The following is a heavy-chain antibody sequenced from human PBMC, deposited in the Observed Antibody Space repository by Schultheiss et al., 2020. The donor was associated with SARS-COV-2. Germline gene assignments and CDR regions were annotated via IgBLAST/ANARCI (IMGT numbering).Heavy chain of an antibody. V-gene: IGHV4-59*11. CDR3: ARDRGDYVWGSYHNWFDP. J-gene: IGHJ5*02. Sequence: SETLSLTCTVSGGSINSHYWSWIRQPPEKGLEWIGNIYYSGSTNYNPSLKSRVTISVDTSKNQFSLKLSSVTAADTAVYYCARDRGDYVWGSYHNWFDPWGQGTLVTVSS. CDR2: IYYSGST. CDR1: GGSINSHY. D-gene: IGHD3-16*01.